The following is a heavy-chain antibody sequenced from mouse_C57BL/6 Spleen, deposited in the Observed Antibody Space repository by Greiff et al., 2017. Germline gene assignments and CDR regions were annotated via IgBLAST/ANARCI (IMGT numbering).Heavy chain of an antibody. CDR2: INYDGSST. Sequence: EVQLVESEGGLVQPGSSMKLSCTASGFTFSDYYMAWVRQVPEKGLEWVANINYDGSSTYYLDSLKSRFIISRDNAKNILYLQMSSLESEDTATYYCARDQGGYDGYYAMDYWGQGTSVTVSS. J-gene: IGHJ4*01. CDR1: GFTFSDYY. D-gene: IGHD2-2*01. CDR3: ARDQGGYDGYYAMDY. V-gene: IGHV5-16*01.